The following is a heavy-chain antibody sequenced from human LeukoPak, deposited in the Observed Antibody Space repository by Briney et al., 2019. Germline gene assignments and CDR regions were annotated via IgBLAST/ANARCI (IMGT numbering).Heavy chain of an antibody. CDR2: IYYSEST. CDR1: GDSISNYY. CDR3: ARGRAYYDFWSGYSSLDY. Sequence: SETLSLTCTVSGDSISNYYWSWIRQPPGKGLEWIGYIYYSESTNYNPSLKSRVTISTDTSKNQFSLKLSSVTAADTAVYYCARGRAYYDFWSGYSSLDYWGQGTLVTVSS. D-gene: IGHD3-3*01. V-gene: IGHV4-59*12. J-gene: IGHJ4*02.